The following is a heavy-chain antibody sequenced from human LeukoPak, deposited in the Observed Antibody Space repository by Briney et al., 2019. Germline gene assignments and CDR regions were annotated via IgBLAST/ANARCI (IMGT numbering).Heavy chain of an antibody. D-gene: IGHD4-23*01. Sequence: GGSLRLSCAASGFTFTDFYMNWVRQAPGKGLEWVSWISPTSSYMYYADSVKGRFTISRDNAKNSLYLQMNSLRAEDTALYYCVSDADGGNSWFDTWDQGTLVTVSS. J-gene: IGHJ5*02. V-gene: IGHV3-21*04. CDR2: ISPTSSYM. CDR1: GFTFTDFY. CDR3: VSDADGGNSWFDT.